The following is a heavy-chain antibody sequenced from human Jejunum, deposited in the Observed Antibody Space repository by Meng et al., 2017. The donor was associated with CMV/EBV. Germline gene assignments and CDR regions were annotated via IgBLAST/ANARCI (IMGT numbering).Heavy chain of an antibody. CDR2: IYSGGSTT. Sequence: FPFCTSAMTSVRQAPGKELEWVSLIYSGGSTTYSATSVQCRFTISRDDSKTTLYLQMNSLRAEDTAIYFCAKDLFYDGSGYYLGNWGQGALVTVSS. V-gene: IGHV3-23*03. D-gene: IGHD3-22*01. CDR3: AKDLFYDGSGYYLGN. CDR1: FPFCTSA. J-gene: IGHJ4*02.